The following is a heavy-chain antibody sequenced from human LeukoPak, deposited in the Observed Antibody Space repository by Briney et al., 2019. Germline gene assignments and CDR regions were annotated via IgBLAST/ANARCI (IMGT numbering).Heavy chain of an antibody. Sequence: ASVTVSYKASGYTFTSYDINWVRQAAGQGLEGVGWMNPNSGTTGYAQKFQGRVTMTRNTSISTAYMELSSLRSEDTAVYYCARPVDTAMVHAFDIWGQGTMVTVSS. CDR3: ARPVDTAMVHAFDI. CDR2: MNPNSGTT. V-gene: IGHV1-8*01. D-gene: IGHD5-18*01. CDR1: GYTFTSYD. J-gene: IGHJ3*02.